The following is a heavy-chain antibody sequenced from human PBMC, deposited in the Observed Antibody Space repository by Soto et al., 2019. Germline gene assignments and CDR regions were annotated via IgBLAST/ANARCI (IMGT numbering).Heavy chain of an antibody. J-gene: IGHJ6*02. CDR2: IYYSGST. Sequence: QLQLQESGPGLVKPSETLSLTCTVSGGSISSSSYYWGWIRQPPGKGLEWIGSIYYSGSTYYNPALKSRVTISVDTSKHQFSLKLSSVTAADTAVYYCARRLYYGSSGFGGGGMDVWGQGTTVTVSS. D-gene: IGHD3-22*01. V-gene: IGHV4-39*01. CDR3: ARRLYYGSSGFGGGGMDV. CDR1: GGSISSSSYY.